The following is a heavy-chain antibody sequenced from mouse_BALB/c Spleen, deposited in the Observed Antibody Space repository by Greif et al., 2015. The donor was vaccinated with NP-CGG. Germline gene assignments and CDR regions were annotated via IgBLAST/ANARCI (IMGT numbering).Heavy chain of an antibody. CDR2: IYPGSGNT. Sequence: SGPELVKPGASVKISCKASGCTFTDYYINWVKQKPGQGLEWIGWIYPGSGNTKYNEKFKGKATLTVDTSSSTAYMQLSSLTSEDTAVYFCARKEYGNLAWFAYWGQGTLVTVSA. CDR3: ARKEYGNLAWFAY. J-gene: IGHJ3*01. V-gene: IGHV1-84*02. CDR1: GCTFTDYY. D-gene: IGHD2-10*02.